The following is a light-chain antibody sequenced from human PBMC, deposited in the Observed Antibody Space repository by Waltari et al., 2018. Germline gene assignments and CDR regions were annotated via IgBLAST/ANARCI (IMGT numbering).Light chain of an antibody. CDR2: CAS. J-gene: IGKJ1*01. V-gene: IGKV3-15*01. Sequence: EIVMTQPPATLSVSPGEGATLACRAIKSVGSNLAWYQQKPGQVPRLLIYCASTRATGIPAAFSGSVSGTEFTLTISSLQSEDFAVYYCQQYDKWPLTFGQGTQVEIK. CDR3: QQYDKWPLT. CDR1: KSVGSN.